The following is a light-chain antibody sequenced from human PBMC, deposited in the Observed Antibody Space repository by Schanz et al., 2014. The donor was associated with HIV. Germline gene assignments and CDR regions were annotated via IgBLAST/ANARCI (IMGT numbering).Light chain of an antibody. V-gene: IGKV1-5*01. CDR2: EAS. J-gene: IGKJ2*01. CDR1: QTIGRW. CDR3: QQYTTYPYT. Sequence: IQMTQSPSTVSASVGDRVTITCRASQTIGRWLAWYQQKPGKAPDLLIYEASILETGVPSRFSGSGSGTEFTLTISSLQPDDFATYYCQQYTTYPYTFGQGTKVEIK.